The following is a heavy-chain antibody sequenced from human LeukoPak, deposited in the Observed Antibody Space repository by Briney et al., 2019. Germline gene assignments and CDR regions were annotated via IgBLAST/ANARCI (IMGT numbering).Heavy chain of an antibody. V-gene: IGHV1-18*01. CDR1: GYTFTSYG. Sequence: ASVKVSCKASGYTFTSYGISWVRQAPGQGLEWMGWISAYNGNTNYAQKLQGRVTMTTDTSTSTAYMELRSLRSDDTAVYYCARTYSSGRLTASPTGSFDYWGQGTLVTVSS. CDR3: ARTYSSGRLTASPTGSFDY. CDR2: ISAYNGNT. J-gene: IGHJ4*02. D-gene: IGHD6-19*01.